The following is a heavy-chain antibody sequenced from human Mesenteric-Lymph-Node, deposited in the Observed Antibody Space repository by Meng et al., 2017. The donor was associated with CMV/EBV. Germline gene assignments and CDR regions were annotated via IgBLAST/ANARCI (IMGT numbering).Heavy chain of an antibody. CDR2: INHSGST. D-gene: IGHD2-21*01. CDR3: ARDRVVIAMRPYYFDY. Sequence: GSLRLSCAVYGGSFSGYYWSWIRQPPGKGLEWIGEINHSGSTYYNPSLKSRVTISVDTSKNQFSLKLSSVTAADTAVYYCARDRVVIAMRPYYFDYWGQGTLVTVSS. J-gene: IGHJ4*02. V-gene: IGHV4-34*01. CDR1: GGSFSGYY.